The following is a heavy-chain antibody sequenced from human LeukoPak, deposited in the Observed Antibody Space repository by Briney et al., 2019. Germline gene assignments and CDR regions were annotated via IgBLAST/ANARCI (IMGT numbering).Heavy chain of an antibody. Sequence: PGGSLRLSCAASGFSFSDFAMTWVRQAPVRGLEWVSTITYDGGNTYYADSVKGRFTISRDNSKSTLYLHMDGLGGEDTAIYYCAKGYSNVDYWGQGALVTVSS. CDR3: AKGYSNVDY. CDR1: GFSFSDFA. CDR2: ITYDGGNT. D-gene: IGHD4-11*01. V-gene: IGHV3-23*01. J-gene: IGHJ4*02.